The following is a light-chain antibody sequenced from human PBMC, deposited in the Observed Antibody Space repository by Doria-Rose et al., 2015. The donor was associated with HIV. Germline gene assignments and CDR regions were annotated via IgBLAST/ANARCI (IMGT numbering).Light chain of an antibody. J-gene: IGKJ1*01. V-gene: IGKV3-20*01. Sequence: EIVMTQSPGTLSLSPGERVTLSRRASQSFSSTYLAWYQQKPGQAPSLLIYDGSTRATGIPDRFSASGSGTDSTLTINRLEPEDFALYYCHQYGTSWTFGQGTKVEI. CDR2: DGS. CDR3: HQYGTSWT. CDR1: QSFSSTY.